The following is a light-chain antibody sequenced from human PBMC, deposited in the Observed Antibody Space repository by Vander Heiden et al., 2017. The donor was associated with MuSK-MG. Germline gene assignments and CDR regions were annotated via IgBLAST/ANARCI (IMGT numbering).Light chain of an antibody. CDR1: SSNIGSNT. J-gene: IGLJ3*02. CDR3: AAWDDSLNGWV. V-gene: IGLV1-44*01. CDR2: SDN. Sequence: QSVLTPPPSASGTPGQRVTISSSGSSSNIGSNTVNWYQQLPGTAPKLLIYSDNQRRSGVPERFSGSKSGTSASLAISGLQSEDEADYYCAAWDDSLNGWVFGGGTKLTVL.